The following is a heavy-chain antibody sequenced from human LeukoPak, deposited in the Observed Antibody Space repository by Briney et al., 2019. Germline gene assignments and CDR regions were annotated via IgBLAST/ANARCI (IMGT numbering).Heavy chain of an antibody. CDR1: GASISDYY. Sequence: PSETLSLTCTVSGASISDYYWSWIRQPPGKGLEWIAYTYHSGSTKYNPSLRGRVTVSLDTSENQFSLRLNSVTASDTAVYYCARRRGTCSTARCYGFDTWGQGTKATVSS. D-gene: IGHD2-2*01. J-gene: IGHJ5*02. CDR3: ARRRGTCSTARCYGFDT. CDR2: TYHSGST. V-gene: IGHV4-59*08.